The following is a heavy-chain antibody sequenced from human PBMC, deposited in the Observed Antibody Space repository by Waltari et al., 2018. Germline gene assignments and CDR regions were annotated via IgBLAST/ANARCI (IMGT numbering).Heavy chain of an antibody. Sequence: EVQLVESGGDWVQPGGCLRLSCSVPGLTIGSYEMNWVRQAPGKGLERVSYIRSSGSTIYDADFVKGRFTISRDSARNSLYLQMNSLRPEDTAVYYCATDHSDRGAYYHLKFWGQGTMVTVSS. D-gene: IGHD3-22*01. J-gene: IGHJ4*02. CDR1: GLTIGSYE. CDR2: IRSSGSTI. CDR3: ATDHSDRGAYYHLKF. V-gene: IGHV3-48*03.